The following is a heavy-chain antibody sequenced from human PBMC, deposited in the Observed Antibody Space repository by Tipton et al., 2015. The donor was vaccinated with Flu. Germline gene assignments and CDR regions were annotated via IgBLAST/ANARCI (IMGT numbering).Heavy chain of an antibody. Sequence: SLRLSCTASGITFSSYAMSWVRQAPGKGLEWVSRIKSDGTYTNYADSVKGRFTISRDNAKNTLYLQMNSLRAEDTAIYYCATKDSGYVAHWGQGTLVTVSS. D-gene: IGHD1-26*01. V-gene: IGHV3-74*01. CDR3: ATKDSGYVAH. CDR2: IKSDGTYT. CDR1: GITFSSYA. J-gene: IGHJ4*02.